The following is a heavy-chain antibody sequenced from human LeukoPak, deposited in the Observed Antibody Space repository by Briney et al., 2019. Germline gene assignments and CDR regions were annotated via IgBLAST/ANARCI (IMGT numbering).Heavy chain of an antibody. CDR1: GFTFDDYG. Sequence: PGGSLRLSCEASGFTFDDYGMSWVRQVPGKGLEWVSGINRNGDSTDYADSVKGRFTISRDNAKNSHFLQMNSLRVEDTAFYYCARGFRNGPFDCWGQGTLVTVSS. J-gene: IGHJ4*02. V-gene: IGHV3-20*04. CDR2: INRNGDST. CDR3: ARGFRNGPFDC. D-gene: IGHD2-8*01.